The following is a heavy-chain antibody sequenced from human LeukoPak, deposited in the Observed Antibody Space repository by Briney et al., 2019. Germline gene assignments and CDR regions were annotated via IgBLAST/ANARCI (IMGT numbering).Heavy chain of an antibody. CDR3: ARYSSSRGTHFDY. CDR2: INPNSGGT. J-gene: IGHJ4*02. CDR1: GYTFTGYY. V-gene: IGHV1-2*02. Sequence: GASVKVSCKAPGYTFTGYYMHWVRQAPGQGLEWMGWINPNSGGTNYAQKFQGRVTMTRDTSISTAYMELSRLRSDDTAVYYCARYSSSRGTHFDYWGQGTLVTVSS. D-gene: IGHD6-13*01.